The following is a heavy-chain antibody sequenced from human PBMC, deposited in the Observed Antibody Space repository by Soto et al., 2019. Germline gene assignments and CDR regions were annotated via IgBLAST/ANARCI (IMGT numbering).Heavy chain of an antibody. CDR3: ARGTLNWYSGYDGGRSYFDY. V-gene: IGHV1-69*12. CDR2: IIPIFGTA. Sequence: QVQLVQSGAEVKKPGSSVKVSCKASGGTFSSYAISWVRQAPGQGLEWMGGIIPIFGTANYAQKFQGRVTITADESTSTAYMELSSLRSEDTAVYYCARGTLNWYSGYDGGRSYFDYWGQGTLVTVSS. CDR1: GGTFSSYA. J-gene: IGHJ4*02. D-gene: IGHD5-12*01.